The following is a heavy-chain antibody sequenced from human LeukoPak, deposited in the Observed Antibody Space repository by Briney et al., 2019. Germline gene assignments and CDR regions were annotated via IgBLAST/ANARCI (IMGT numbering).Heavy chain of an antibody. V-gene: IGHV3-43*01. D-gene: IGHD2-15*01. CDR1: GFTFDDYT. Sequence: GGSLRLSCAASGFTFDDYTMHWVRQAPGMGLEWVSLITWDGGSTYYADSVKGRFTISRDNSKNTLYLQMNSLRAEDTAVYYCAIKSSWFDYWGQGTLVTVSS. CDR3: AIKSSWFDY. CDR2: ITWDGGST. J-gene: IGHJ4*02.